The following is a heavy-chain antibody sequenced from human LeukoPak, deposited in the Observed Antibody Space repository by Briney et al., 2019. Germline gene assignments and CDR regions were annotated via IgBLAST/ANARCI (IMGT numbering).Heavy chain of an antibody. CDR3: ARGVGTGPIDY. J-gene: IGHJ4*02. CDR2: FYHSGST. Sequence: SETLSLTCAVSAYSINIGYYWGWIRQPPGKGLEWIVSFYHSGSTYYNSSLKSRVTLSVDTSKNQFSLKMSSVTAADTAMYYCARGVGTGPIDYWGQGTLVTVSS. D-gene: IGHD1/OR15-1a*01. CDR1: AYSINIGYY. V-gene: IGHV4-38-2*01.